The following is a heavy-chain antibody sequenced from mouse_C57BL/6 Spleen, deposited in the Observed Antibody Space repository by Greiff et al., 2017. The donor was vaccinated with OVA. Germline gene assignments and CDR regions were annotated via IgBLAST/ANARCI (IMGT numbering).Heavy chain of an antibody. D-gene: IGHD1-1*01. CDR3: ARDYGSSYSDY. Sequence: QVQLKESGAELVKPGASVKISCKASGYAFSSYWMNWVKQRPGKGLEWIGQIYPGDGDTNYNGKFKGKATLTADKSSSTAYMQLSSLTSEDSAVYFCARDYGSSYSDYWGQGTTLTVSS. CDR1: GYAFSSYW. CDR2: IYPGDGDT. J-gene: IGHJ2*01. V-gene: IGHV1-80*01.